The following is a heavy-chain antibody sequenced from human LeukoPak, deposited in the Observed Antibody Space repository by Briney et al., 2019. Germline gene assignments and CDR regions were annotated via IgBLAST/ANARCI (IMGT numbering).Heavy chain of an antibody. V-gene: IGHV3-7*01. CDR3: ARKALKCSSTSWGDY. CDR2: MKQDGSEK. J-gene: IGHJ4*02. D-gene: IGHD6-13*01. Sequence: GAPRLSSAPSRFTPSTYRMSWVREAPGKGLEWVANMKQDGSEKYYVDSVKGRFTITRDNAKNSLYLQMNSLRAEDTAVYYCARKALKCSSTSWGDYWGQGTLVTVSS. CDR1: RFTPSTYR.